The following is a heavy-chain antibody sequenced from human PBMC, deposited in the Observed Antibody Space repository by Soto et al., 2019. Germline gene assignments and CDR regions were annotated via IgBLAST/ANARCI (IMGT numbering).Heavy chain of an antibody. D-gene: IGHD3-10*01. Sequence: EVQLVESRGGLVQPGGSLRLSCAAAGFTFSNNWMHWVRQAPGKGLVWVSRINNDGSSTSYADSVKGRLTISRDNAKNTLYLPVNSLRDEDTAVYYCASGGVAGSGTYYNDYWGRGTLVTVSS. CDR2: INNDGSST. CDR3: ASGGVAGSGTYYNDY. CDR1: GFTFSNNW. J-gene: IGHJ4*02. V-gene: IGHV3-74*01.